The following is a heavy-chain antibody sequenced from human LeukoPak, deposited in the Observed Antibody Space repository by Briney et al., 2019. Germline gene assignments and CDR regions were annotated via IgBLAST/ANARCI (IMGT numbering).Heavy chain of an antibody. J-gene: IGHJ5*02. Sequence: GGSLRLSCAASGFTFSSYSMNWVRQAPGKGLEWVSSISSSSSYIYYADSVKGRFTISRDNAKNSLFLQMNSLRAEDTAVYYCARVGYSSGWYGWFDPWSQGTLVTVSS. D-gene: IGHD6-19*01. CDR3: ARVGYSSGWYGWFDP. CDR2: ISSSSSYI. CDR1: GFTFSSYS. V-gene: IGHV3-21*01.